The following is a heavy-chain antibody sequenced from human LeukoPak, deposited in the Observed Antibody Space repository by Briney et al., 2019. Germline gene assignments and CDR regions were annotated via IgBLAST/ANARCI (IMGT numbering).Heavy chain of an antibody. CDR1: GGSISKRSHY. CDR2: IYYDGKS. CDR3: ARRFGAWPYYLDY. D-gene: IGHD3-10*01. Sequence: PSETLSLTCSFSGGSISKRSHYWEWIRQPPGKGLDWIGTIYYDGKSDFNPSLRSRVTISVDTSKNQFSLKLSSVTAANTALYYCARRFGAWPYYLDYWGQGALVTVSS. J-gene: IGHJ4*02. V-gene: IGHV4-39*01.